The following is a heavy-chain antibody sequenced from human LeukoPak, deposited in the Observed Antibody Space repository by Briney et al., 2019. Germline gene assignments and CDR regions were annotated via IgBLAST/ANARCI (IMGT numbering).Heavy chain of an antibody. CDR2: ISYDGSNK. J-gene: IGHJ4*02. CDR3: ARRQALNFDY. Sequence: PGGSLRLSCAASGFTFSSYAMHWVRQAPGKGLEWVAVISYDGSNKYYADSVKGRFTISRDNSKNTLYLQMNSLRAEDTAVYYCARRQALNFDYWGQGTLVTVSS. D-gene: IGHD6-19*01. CDR1: GFTFSSYA. V-gene: IGHV3-30-3*01.